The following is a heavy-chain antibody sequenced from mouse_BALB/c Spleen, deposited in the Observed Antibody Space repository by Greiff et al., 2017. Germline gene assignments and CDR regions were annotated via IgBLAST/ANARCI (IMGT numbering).Heavy chain of an antibody. J-gene: IGHJ3*01. V-gene: IGHV3-2*02. CDR3: ARLVLRSGFAY. CDR2: ISYSGST. CDR1: GYSITSDYA. D-gene: IGHD1-1*01. Sequence: EVQLQQSGPGLVKPSQSLSLTCTVTGYSITSDYAWNWIRQFPGNKLEWMGYISYSGSTSYNPSLKSRISITRDTSKNQFFLQLNSVTTEDTATYYCARLVLRSGFAYWGQGTLVTVSA.